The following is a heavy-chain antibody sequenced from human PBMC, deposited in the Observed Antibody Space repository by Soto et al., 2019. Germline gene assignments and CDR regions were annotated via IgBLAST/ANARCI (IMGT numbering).Heavy chain of an antibody. J-gene: IGHJ5*02. CDR2: IYYGVNT. D-gene: IGHD3-10*01. CDR1: GGSISSSSYS. V-gene: IGHV4-39*01. CDR3: ARGRALLLWFGEYNWFDP. Sequence: SETLSLTCIVSGGSISSSSYSWAWIRQPPGKGLEWIGTIYYGVNTYYNPSLKSRVTISVDTSKNQFSLELSSVTAADTAVYSCARGRALLLWFGEYNWFDPWGQGTRVTVPS.